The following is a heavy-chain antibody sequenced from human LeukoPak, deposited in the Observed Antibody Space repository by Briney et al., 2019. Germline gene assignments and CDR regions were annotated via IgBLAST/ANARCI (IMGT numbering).Heavy chain of an antibody. CDR3: ARLVAARPLLWFGQSKVFDY. Sequence: SETLPLTCAVYGGSFSGYDWSWIRQPPGKGLEWIGEINHSGSTNYNPSLKSRVTISVDTSKNQFSLKLSSVTAADTAVYYCARLVAARPLLWFGQSKVFDYWGQGTLVTVSS. V-gene: IGHV4-34*01. CDR1: GGSFSGYD. CDR2: INHSGST. D-gene: IGHD3-10*01. J-gene: IGHJ4*02.